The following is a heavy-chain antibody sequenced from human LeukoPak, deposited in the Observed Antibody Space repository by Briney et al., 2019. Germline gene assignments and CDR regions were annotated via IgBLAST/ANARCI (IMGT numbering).Heavy chain of an antibody. D-gene: IGHD6-13*01. CDR2: ISAYNGNT. V-gene: IGHV1-18*01. CDR1: GYTFTSYG. CDR3: ARYEGAAGTYYYYYGMDA. Sequence: VASVKVSCKASGYTFTSYGISWVRQAPGQGLEWMGWISAYNGNTNYVQKLQGRVTMTTDTSTSTAYMELRSLRSDDTAVYYCARYEGAAGTYYYYYGMDAWGQGTTVTVSS. J-gene: IGHJ6*02.